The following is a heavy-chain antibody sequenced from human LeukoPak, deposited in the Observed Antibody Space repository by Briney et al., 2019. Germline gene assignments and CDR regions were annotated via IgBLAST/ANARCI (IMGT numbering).Heavy chain of an antibody. Sequence: TGGSLRLSCAASGFTFDDYAMHWVRQAPGKGLEWVSLISGDGGSTYYADSVKGRFTISRDNSKNSLYLQMNSLRTEDTALYYCANEIGCSSTSCPDAFDIWGQGTMVTVFS. V-gene: IGHV3-43*02. CDR3: ANEIGCSSTSCPDAFDI. CDR1: GFTFDDYA. J-gene: IGHJ3*02. D-gene: IGHD2-2*01. CDR2: ISGDGGST.